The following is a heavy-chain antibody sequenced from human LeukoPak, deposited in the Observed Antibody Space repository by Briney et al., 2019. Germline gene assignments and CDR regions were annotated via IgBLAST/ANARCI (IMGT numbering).Heavy chain of an antibody. CDR2: ISGSGGST. J-gene: IGHJ4*02. V-gene: IGHV3-23*01. Sequence: GGSLRLSCAASGLTFSSYAMSWVRQAPGKGLEWVSAISGSGGSTYYADSVKGRFTISRDNSKNTLYLQMNSLRAEDTAVYYCAKIEGYDSSGYYYVGPYFDYWGQGTLVTVSS. D-gene: IGHD3-22*01. CDR1: GLTFSSYA. CDR3: AKIEGYDSSGYYYVGPYFDY.